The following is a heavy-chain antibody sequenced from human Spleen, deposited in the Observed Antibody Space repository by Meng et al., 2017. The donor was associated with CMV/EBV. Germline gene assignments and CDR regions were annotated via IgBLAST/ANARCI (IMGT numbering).Heavy chain of an antibody. V-gene: IGHV4-39*06. Sequence: IVSGGYISNNNSYWGWIRQPPGKGLEWIGSTHYTGNVQYNSFLKSRITISVDTPKNHFALKLNSVTAADTAVYYCAQFAAGTMLDQWGQGTLVTVSS. CDR2: THYTGNV. J-gene: IGHJ5*02. CDR1: GGYISNNNSY. D-gene: IGHD3-3*01. CDR3: AQFAAGTMLDQ.